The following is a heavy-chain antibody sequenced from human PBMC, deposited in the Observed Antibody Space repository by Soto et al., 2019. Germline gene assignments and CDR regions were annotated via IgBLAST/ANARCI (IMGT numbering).Heavy chain of an antibody. CDR2: IYPGDSDT. Sequence: GESLKISCKGSGYSFPKYWIAWLRQMPGKGLEWMGIIYPGDSDTRYSPSFQGQVTISADKSINIAYLQWTSLKASDTAMYYCARRRVGALVGVFDIWGQGALVTVSS. J-gene: IGHJ4*02. CDR1: GYSFPKYW. CDR3: ARRRVGALVGVFDI. D-gene: IGHD1-26*01. V-gene: IGHV5-51*01.